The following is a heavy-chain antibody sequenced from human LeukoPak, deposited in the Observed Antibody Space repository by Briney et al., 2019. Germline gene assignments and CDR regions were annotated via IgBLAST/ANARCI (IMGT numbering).Heavy chain of an antibody. V-gene: IGHV3-74*01. CDR3: AKDQHDFWSGYYIGERAVDY. D-gene: IGHD3-3*01. CDR1: GLTFSSYW. J-gene: IGHJ4*02. Sequence: PGGSLRLSCAASGLTFSSYWMHWVRQAPGKGLVWVSRINSDGSTTTYADSVKGRFTISRDNAKNTLYLQMNSLRAEDTAVYYCAKDQHDFWSGYYIGERAVDYWGQGTLVTVSS. CDR2: INSDGSTT.